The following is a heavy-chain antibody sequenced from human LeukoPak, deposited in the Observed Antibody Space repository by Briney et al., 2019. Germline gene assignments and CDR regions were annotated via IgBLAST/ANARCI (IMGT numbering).Heavy chain of an antibody. CDR1: GGSFSGYY. CDR3: ARGTIQFAPFDY. V-gene: IGHV4-34*01. J-gene: IGHJ4*02. CDR2: INHSGST. D-gene: IGHD5-24*01. Sequence: SETLSLTCAVYGGSFSGYYWSWIRQPPGKGLEWIGEINHSGSTNYNPSLKSRVTISVDTSKNQFSLKLSSVTAADTAVYYCARGTIQFAPFDYWGQGTLVTVSS.